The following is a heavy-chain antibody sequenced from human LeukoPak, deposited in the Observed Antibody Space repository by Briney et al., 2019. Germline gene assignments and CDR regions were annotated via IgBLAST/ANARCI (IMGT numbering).Heavy chain of an antibody. CDR2: IYTSGST. D-gene: IGHD3-22*01. CDR1: GGSISSYY. J-gene: IGHJ3*02. CDR3: ARDLPEYYYDSSGHFDI. Sequence: SETLSLTCTVFGGSISSYYWSWIRQPAGKGLEWIGRIYTSGSTNYNPSLKSRVTMSVDTSKNQFSLKLSSVTAADTAVYYCARDLPEYYYDSSGHFDIWGQGTMVTVSS. V-gene: IGHV4-4*07.